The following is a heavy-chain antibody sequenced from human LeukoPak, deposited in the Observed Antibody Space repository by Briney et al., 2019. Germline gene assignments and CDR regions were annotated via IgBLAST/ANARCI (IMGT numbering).Heavy chain of an antibody. CDR3: ARVIGYCSSTSCFGYFDY. J-gene: IGHJ4*02. Sequence: PSETLSLTCTVSGGSISSYYWSWTRQPPGKGLEWVGYIYYSGSTNYNPSLKNRVTTSVDTSKNQLSLKLSSVTAADTAVYYCARVIGYCSSTSCFGYFDYWGQGTLVTVSS. D-gene: IGHD2-2*01. CDR1: GGSISSYY. CDR2: IYYSGST. V-gene: IGHV4-59*08.